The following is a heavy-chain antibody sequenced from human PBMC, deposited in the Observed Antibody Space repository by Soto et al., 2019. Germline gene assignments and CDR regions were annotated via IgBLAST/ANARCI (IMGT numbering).Heavy chain of an antibody. CDR2: IYSEGTT. Sequence: VQLVESGGGVVQPGGSLRLSCAVSGITVSSIYMTWVRQAPGKGLEWVSVIYSEGTTYYADSVKGRFTISRDNSKNTLYLQMNSLRAEDTAVYYCARDPLGYSYGLYYNYGMDVWGQGTTVTVSS. J-gene: IGHJ6*02. CDR1: GITVSSIY. CDR3: ARDPLGYSYGLYYNYGMDV. V-gene: IGHV3-53*01. D-gene: IGHD5-18*01.